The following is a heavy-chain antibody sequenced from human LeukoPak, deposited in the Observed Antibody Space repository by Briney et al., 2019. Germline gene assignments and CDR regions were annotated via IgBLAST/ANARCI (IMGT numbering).Heavy chain of an antibody. Sequence: GGSLRLSCVASGFPFSSHWMSWVRQAPGKGLEWVANIKEDGTETYYVDSVKGRFTISRDNAKNSLYLQLNSLRAEDTAVYYCASTTGNFDYWGQGTLVTVSS. V-gene: IGHV3-7*01. CDR3: ASTTGNFDY. J-gene: IGHJ4*02. CDR1: GFPFSSHW. CDR2: IKEDGTET. D-gene: IGHD4-11*01.